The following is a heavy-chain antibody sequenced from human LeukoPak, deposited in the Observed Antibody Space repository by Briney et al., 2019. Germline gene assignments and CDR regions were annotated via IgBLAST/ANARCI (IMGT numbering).Heavy chain of an antibody. V-gene: IGHV4-34*01. Sequence: SETLSLTCAVYGGSFSGYYWSWIRQPPGKGLEWIGETNHSGSTNYNPSLKSRVTISVDTSKNQFSLKLSSVTAADTAVYYCARGSHDYSNYLGVDYWGQGTLVTVSS. CDR1: GGSFSGYY. CDR3: ARGSHDYSNYLGVDY. CDR2: TNHSGST. D-gene: IGHD4-4*01. J-gene: IGHJ4*02.